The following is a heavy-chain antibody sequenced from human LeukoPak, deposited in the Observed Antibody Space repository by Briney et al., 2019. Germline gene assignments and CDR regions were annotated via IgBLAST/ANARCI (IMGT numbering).Heavy chain of an antibody. CDR3: ARGRYYSDSSGYFYDY. CDR2: IYYSGST. V-gene: IGHV4-59*01. Sequence: SETLSLTCTVSGGSISSYYWSWIWQPPGKGLEWIGHIYYSGSTNYNPSLKSRVTISVDTSKNQLSLKLSSVTAADTAVYYCARGRYYSDSSGYFYDYWGQGTLVTVSS. D-gene: IGHD3-22*01. CDR1: GGSISSYY. J-gene: IGHJ4*02.